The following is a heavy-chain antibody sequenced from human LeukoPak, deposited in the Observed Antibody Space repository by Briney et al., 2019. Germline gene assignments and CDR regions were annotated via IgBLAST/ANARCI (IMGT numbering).Heavy chain of an antibody. V-gene: IGHV3-49*04. CDR2: IRSKAYGGTT. CDR1: GLTFGDYA. CDR3: TRPYYYDSSGYIDDY. J-gene: IGHJ4*02. Sequence: SLRLSCTASGLTFGDYAMSWGRPAPGEGLEWVGFIRSKAYGGTTEYAASVKGRFTISRDDSKSIAYLQMNSLKTEDTAVYYCTRPYYYDSSGYIDDYWGQGTLVTVSS. D-gene: IGHD3-22*01.